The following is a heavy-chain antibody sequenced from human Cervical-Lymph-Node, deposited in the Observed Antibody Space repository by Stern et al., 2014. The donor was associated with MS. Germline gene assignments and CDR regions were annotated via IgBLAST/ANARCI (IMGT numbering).Heavy chain of an antibody. CDR3: ARQTTAWASDV. J-gene: IGHJ4*02. V-gene: IGHV5-51*01. CDR1: GYKFSIYW. CDR2: IYPGDSET. Sequence: EVQLEESGAELIRPGESLKISCKGSGYKFSIYWIAWVRQMPGKGLEWMGIIYPGDSETRYSPSLQGQFTMSADKSTSTAYLQWSSLNASDTAMYFCARQTTAWASDVWGQGTLVTVSS. D-gene: IGHD1-14*01.